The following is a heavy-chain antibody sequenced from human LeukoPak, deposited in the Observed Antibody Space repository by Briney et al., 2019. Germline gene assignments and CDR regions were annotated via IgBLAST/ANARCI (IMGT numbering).Heavy chain of an antibody. J-gene: IGHJ3*02. Sequence: GGSLRLSCAASGFTFSSYWMHWVRQAPGKGLVWVAHIHSDEISTAYADSVKGRFTISRDNTRNMLYLQMNSLRVEDTAVYFCATGPLSAFAIWGQGTTRIVSS. V-gene: IGHV3-74*01. D-gene: IGHD1-14*01. CDR1: GFTFSSYW. CDR3: ATGPLSAFAI. CDR2: IHSDEIST.